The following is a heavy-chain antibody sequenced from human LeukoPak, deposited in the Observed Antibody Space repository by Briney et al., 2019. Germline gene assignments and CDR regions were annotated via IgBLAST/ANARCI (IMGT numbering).Heavy chain of an antibody. CDR2: IIPILGIA. V-gene: IGHV1-69*10. CDR3: ARAPGAFDI. CDR1: GGTFSSYG. Sequence: ASVKVSCKASGGTFSSYGISWVRQAPGQGLEWMGGIIPILGIANYAQKFQGRVTMTRDTSTSTVYMELSSLRSEDTAVYYCARAPGAFDIWGQGTMVTVSS. D-gene: IGHD7-27*01. J-gene: IGHJ3*02.